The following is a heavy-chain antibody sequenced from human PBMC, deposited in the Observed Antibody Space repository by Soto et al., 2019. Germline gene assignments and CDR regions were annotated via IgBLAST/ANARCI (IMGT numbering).Heavy chain of an antibody. V-gene: IGHV3-15*07. CDR3: TGLVDY. D-gene: IGHD6-6*01. J-gene: IGHJ4*02. CDR1: SVSNAW. CDR2: IKSKTDGGTT. Sequence: SVSNAWMKWVRQAPGKGLEWVGRIKSKTDGGTTDYAAPVKGRFTISRDDSKNTLYLQMNSLKDEDTAVYYCTGLVDYWGQGTLVTVSS.